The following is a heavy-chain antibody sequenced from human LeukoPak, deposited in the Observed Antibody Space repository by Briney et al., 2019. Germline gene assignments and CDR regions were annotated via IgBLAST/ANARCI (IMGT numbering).Heavy chain of an antibody. J-gene: IGHJ5*02. V-gene: IGHV1-18*01. CDR3: ARSPDIVVVPAAINWFDP. Sequence: ASVKVSCKASGYTFTSYDISWVRQAPGQGLEWMGWISAYNGNTNYAQKFQGRVTLTTDTSTSTASMELRSLRSDDTAVYYCARSPDIVVVPAAINWFDPWGQGTLVTVSS. CDR2: ISAYNGNT. D-gene: IGHD2-2*01. CDR1: GYTFTSYD.